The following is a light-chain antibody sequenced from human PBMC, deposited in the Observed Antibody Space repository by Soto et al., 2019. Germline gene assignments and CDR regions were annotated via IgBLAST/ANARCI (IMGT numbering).Light chain of an antibody. CDR3: SSYTSSSTPDV. V-gene: IGLV2-14*01. CDR1: SSDVGGYNY. Sequence: QSVVTHLASVSGSPGQSITISCTGNSSDVGGYNYVSWYQQNTGKAPKRMIYEVSNRPSGVSNRFSGSKSGNTASLTISGHQAEDEADYYCSSYTSSSTPDVFGTGTKVTVL. CDR2: EVS. J-gene: IGLJ1*01.